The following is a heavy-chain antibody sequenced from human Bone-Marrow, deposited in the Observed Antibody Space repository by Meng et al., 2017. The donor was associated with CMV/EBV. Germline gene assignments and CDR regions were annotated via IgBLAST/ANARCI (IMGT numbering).Heavy chain of an antibody. V-gene: IGHV4-30-4*08. J-gene: IGHJ4*02. CDR2: IYYSGST. CDR3: ANEAGTSPGGGETPAN. Sequence: SETLSLTCTVSGGSISSDDYYWSWIRQPPGKGLEWIGYIYYSGSTYYNPSLESRVTISVDTSKNQFSLKLNSVTAADTAVYYCANEAGTSPGGGETPANWGQGKRVNGAS. CDR1: GGSISSDDYY. D-gene: IGHD1-7*01.